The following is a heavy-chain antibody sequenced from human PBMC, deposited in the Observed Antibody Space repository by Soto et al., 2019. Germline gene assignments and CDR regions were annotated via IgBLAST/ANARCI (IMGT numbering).Heavy chain of an antibody. D-gene: IGHD2-21*01. CDR2: VSAVGANT. J-gene: IGHJ3*02. CDR3: VKDRDIVVVIDATATGAFDI. V-gene: IGHV3-23*01. CDR1: RFTFRSFG. Sequence: PGGSLRLSCAASRFTFRSFGMSWVRQPPGEGLEWGSSVSAVGANTYYADFVKGRFTISRDNSKNTPYLQMNRMRAEDTAVYYCVKDRDIVVVIDATATGAFDIWGQGTMVTVSS.